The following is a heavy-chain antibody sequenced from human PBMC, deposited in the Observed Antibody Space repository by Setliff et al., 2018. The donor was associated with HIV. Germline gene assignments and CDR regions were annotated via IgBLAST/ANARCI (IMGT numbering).Heavy chain of an antibody. V-gene: IGHV3-53*01. CDR2: IYSDGSS. Sequence: GGSLRLSCAASGFTVSRFYMSWVRQAPGKGLEWVSVIYSDGSSYYADSVRCRFTISRDNYKNTLYLQMNSLRPEDTAVYYCARDTPLSHFDYWGQGILVTVSS. CDR3: ARDTPLSHFDY. J-gene: IGHJ4*02. CDR1: GFTVSRFY.